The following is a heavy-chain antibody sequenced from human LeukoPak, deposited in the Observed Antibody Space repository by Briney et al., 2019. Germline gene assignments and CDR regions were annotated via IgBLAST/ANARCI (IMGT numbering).Heavy chain of an antibody. CDR1: GYSISSGYY. J-gene: IGHJ2*01. V-gene: IGHV4-38-2*02. CDR3: ARGRAIYYYDRY. Sequence: SETLSLTCTVSGYSISSGYYWGCIRPPPGKGLEWIGIIYHSGSTYYNPSLKSRVTISVDTSKNQFSLKLSSVTAADTAVYYCARGRAIYYYDRYGGRGTLVTVSS. CDR2: IYHSGST. D-gene: IGHD3-22*01.